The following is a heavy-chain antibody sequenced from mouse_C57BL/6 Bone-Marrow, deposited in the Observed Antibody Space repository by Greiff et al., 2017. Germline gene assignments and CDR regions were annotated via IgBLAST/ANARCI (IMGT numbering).Heavy chain of an antibody. CDR1: GFTFSSYA. V-gene: IGHV5-4*01. J-gene: IGHJ4*01. CDR3: ARGGKSYDAMDY. CDR2: ISDGGSYT. Sequence: EVQLVESGGGLVKPGGSLKLSCAASGFTFSSYAMSWVRQTPEKRLEWVATISDGGSYTYYPDNVKGRFTISRDNAKNNLYLQMSHLKSEDTAMYYCARGGKSYDAMDYWGQGTSVTVSS.